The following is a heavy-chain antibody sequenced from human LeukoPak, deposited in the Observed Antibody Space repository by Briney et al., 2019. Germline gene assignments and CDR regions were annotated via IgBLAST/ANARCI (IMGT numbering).Heavy chain of an antibody. CDR1: DGSFSGYY. CDR3: ARVTPEYSSSGYYYYGMDV. Sequence: KPSETLSLTCAVYDGSFSGYYWSWIRQPPGKGLEWIGEINHSGSTNYNPSLKSRVTISVDTSKNQFSLKLSSVTAADTAVYYCARVTPEYSSSGYYYYGMDVWGQGTTVTVSS. J-gene: IGHJ6*02. CDR2: INHSGST. V-gene: IGHV4-34*01. D-gene: IGHD6-6*01.